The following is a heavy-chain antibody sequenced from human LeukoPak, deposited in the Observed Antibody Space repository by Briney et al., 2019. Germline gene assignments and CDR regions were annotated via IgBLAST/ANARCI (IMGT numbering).Heavy chain of an antibody. Sequence: GGSLRLSCTASGFTFRSHDMKGVRQAPGKGLEWVSVIYSGGSTYYADSVKGRFTISRDNSKNTLYLQMNSLRAEDTAVYYCATEKRLRFLGIWAFDIWGQGTMVTVSS. J-gene: IGHJ3*02. CDR2: IYSGGST. V-gene: IGHV3-53*01. CDR1: GFTFRSHD. CDR3: ATEKRLRFLGIWAFDI. D-gene: IGHD3-3*01.